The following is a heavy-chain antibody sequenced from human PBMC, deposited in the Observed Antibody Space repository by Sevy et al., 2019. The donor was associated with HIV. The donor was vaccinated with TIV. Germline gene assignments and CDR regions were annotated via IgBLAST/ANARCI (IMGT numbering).Heavy chain of an antibody. D-gene: IGHD1-26*01. CDR3: VKDPYSGSYFDAFDI. CDR1: GFTFSSYA. CDR2: ISSNGGST. Sequence: GGSLRLSCSASGFTFSSYAMHWVRQAPGKGLEYVSAISSNGGSTYYADSVKGRFAISRDNSKNTLYLQMSSLRAEDTAVYYCVKDPYSGSYFDAFDIWGHGTMVTVSS. V-gene: IGHV3-64D*06. J-gene: IGHJ3*02.